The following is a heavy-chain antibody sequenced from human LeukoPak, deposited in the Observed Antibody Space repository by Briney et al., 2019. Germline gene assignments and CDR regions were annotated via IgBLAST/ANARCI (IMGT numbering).Heavy chain of an antibody. D-gene: IGHD1-26*01. CDR2: INPNGGST. V-gene: IGHV1-46*02. J-gene: IGHJ5*02. Sequence: GASVKVSCKASGYSFNSYYIHWVRQAPGQGLEWVGIINPNGGSTTYAQKFQGRVTMTRDTSASTIYMELSSLRSEDTTMYYCAREVGATPNWFDPWGQGTLVTVSS. CDR3: AREVGATPNWFDP. CDR1: GYSFNSYY.